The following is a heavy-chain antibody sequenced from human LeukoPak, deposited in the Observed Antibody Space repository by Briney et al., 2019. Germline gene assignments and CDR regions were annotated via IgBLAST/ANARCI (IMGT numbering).Heavy chain of an antibody. CDR3: ARVDFSTYPGLNYFDY. CDR2: TNVGNDYT. CDR1: GYTFTHYA. D-gene: IGHD4-11*01. V-gene: IGHV1-3*01. Sequence: ASVKVSCKASGYTFTHYAVHWVRQAPGQRLEWMGWTNVGNDYTESSQKFQDRLTITSDTTATTVYMELSSLRSEDTAVYYCARVDFSTYPGLNYFDYWGQGSLVTVSS. J-gene: IGHJ4*02.